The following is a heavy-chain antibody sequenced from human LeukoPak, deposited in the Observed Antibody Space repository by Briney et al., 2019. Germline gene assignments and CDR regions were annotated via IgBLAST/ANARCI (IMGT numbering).Heavy chain of an antibody. Sequence: ETLSLTCAVYGGSCDDYYCSWIRQPPGKGLEWVSAISGSGGSTYYADSVKGRFTISRDNSKDTLYLQMNSLRAEDTAVYYCAKATSSSWYAGMCDYWGQGTLVTVSS. CDR3: AKATSSSWYAGMCDY. CDR2: ISGSGGST. CDR1: GGSCDDYY. D-gene: IGHD6-13*01. V-gene: IGHV3-23*01. J-gene: IGHJ4*02.